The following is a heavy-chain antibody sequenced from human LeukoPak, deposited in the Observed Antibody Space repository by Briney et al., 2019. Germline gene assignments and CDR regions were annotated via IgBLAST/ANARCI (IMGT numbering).Heavy chain of an antibody. CDR1: GYTFTDYY. Sequence: GASVKVSCKASGYTFTDYYMHWVRQAPGQGLEWMGWINPNSGGTNFAQKFQGRVAMTRDTSISTAYLKLGSLRSDDTAVYFCARARGQLVPYFFSWGQGTLVTVSS. J-gene: IGHJ4*02. CDR2: INPNSGGT. D-gene: IGHD6-6*01. CDR3: ARARGQLVPYFFS. V-gene: IGHV1-2*02.